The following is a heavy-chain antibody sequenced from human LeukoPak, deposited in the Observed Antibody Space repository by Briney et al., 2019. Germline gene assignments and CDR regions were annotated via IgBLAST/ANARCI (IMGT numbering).Heavy chain of an antibody. V-gene: IGHV4-59*01. CDR2: IYYSGSN. J-gene: IGHJ6*02. D-gene: IGHD6-13*01. CDR3: ARSIAAAGISYYYGMDV. CDR1: GGSIPRYY. Sequence: SETLSLTCTVSGGSIPRYYGSWIRRPPGNELEWMGYIYYSGSNNYNPSLKSRVTISVDTSKNQFSLKLSSVTAADTAVYYCARSIAAAGISYYYGMDVWGQGTAVTVSS.